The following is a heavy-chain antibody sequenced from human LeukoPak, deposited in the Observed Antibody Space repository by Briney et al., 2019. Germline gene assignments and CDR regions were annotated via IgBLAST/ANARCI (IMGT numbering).Heavy chain of an antibody. Sequence: GASVKVSCTASDYTFTNYGLTRLRRAPGHGLEWMGWISAFSGNTNYAQKFQGRVTMTTDTSTTTAYMELRSLTSDDTAVYYCARYKDRFSSPPEFDYWGQGTLVSVSS. J-gene: IGHJ4*02. D-gene: IGHD6-13*01. CDR3: ARYKDRFSSPPEFDY. CDR1: DYTFTNYG. CDR2: ISAFSGNT. V-gene: IGHV1-18*01.